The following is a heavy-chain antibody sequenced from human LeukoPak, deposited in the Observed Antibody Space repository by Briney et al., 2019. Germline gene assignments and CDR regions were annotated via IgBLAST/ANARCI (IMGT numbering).Heavy chain of an antibody. V-gene: IGHV7-4-1*02. CDR2: INTNTEKS. CDR1: GYTFTGYY. CDR3: ATGGGYRFAY. D-gene: IGHD6-25*01. Sequence: ASVKVSCKASGYTFTGYYMHWVRQAPGQGLEWMGWINTNTEKSTYAPGFTGRYVFSLDSSVNTAYLQISSLKAEDTALYYCATGGGYRFAYWGQGTLVTVSS. J-gene: IGHJ4*02.